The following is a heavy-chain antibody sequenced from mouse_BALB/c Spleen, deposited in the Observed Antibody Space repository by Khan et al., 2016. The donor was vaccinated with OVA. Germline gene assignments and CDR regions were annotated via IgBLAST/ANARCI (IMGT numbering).Heavy chain of an antibody. D-gene: IGHD4-1*02. CDR3: ARSNSYWYVDV. CDR1: GYTFTNYG. CDR2: INTYTGQP. Sequence: QIQLVQSGPELKKPGETVKISCKASGYTFTNYGMNWVKQAPGKGLKWMGWINTYTGQPTYADDFKGRFAFSLETSASTAYLQINNRKNEDTATYFCARSNSYWYVDVWGAGTTVTVSS. J-gene: IGHJ1*01. V-gene: IGHV9-3-1*01.